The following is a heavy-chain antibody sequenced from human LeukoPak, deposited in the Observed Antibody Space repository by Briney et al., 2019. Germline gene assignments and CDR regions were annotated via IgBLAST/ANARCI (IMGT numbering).Heavy chain of an antibody. V-gene: IGHV3-11*06. J-gene: IGHJ4*02. D-gene: IGHD2-8*02. CDR3: ARGGTGAFDY. Sequence: GGSLRLSCTASGFSFSDYYMSWIRQAPGKGPEWISYISSRSTYISDADSVKGRFTISRDNAKNLLFLQMNSLRVEDTALYYCARGGTGAFDYWGQGILVTVSS. CDR2: ISSRSTYI. CDR1: GFSFSDYY.